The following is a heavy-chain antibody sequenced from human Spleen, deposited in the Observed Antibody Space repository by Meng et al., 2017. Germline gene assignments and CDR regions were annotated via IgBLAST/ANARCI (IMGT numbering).Heavy chain of an antibody. CDR2: MNPNSGHT. D-gene: IGHD1-14*01. CDR3: ARYHPTLRNCFDM. J-gene: IGHJ3*02. V-gene: IGHV1-8*01. Sequence: ASVKVSCKASGYTFIDYDIEWARQATGQGLEWLGWMNPNSGHTGYGQRFQGRVTLTSDTSISTAYMELNRLSAEDTAVYYCARYHPTLRNCFDMWGQGTMVTVSS. CDR1: GYTFIDYD.